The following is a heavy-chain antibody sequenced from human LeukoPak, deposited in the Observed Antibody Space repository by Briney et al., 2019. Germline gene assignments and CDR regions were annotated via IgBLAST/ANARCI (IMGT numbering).Heavy chain of an antibody. D-gene: IGHD5-18*01. CDR1: GGSISTNHY. J-gene: IGHJ3*02. CDR3: ARSGYSYGSPKEGAFDM. CDR2: IYISGST. Sequence: PSETLSLTCTVSGGSISTNHYWNWIRQPAGKGLEWIGRIYISGSTNYNPSLQSRITVSVDTSKNQFSLKLSSVTAADTAVYYCARSGYSYGSPKEGAFDMWGQGTMVTVSS. V-gene: IGHV4-4*07.